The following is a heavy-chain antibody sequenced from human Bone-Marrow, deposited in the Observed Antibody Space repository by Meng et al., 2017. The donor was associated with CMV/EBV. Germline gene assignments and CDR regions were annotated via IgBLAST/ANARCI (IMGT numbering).Heavy chain of an antibody. CDR1: GFTFSSYW. CDR3: ARDPFIKAFDL. J-gene: IGHJ3*01. Sequence: GESLKISCETSGFTFSSYWMSWVRQAPGKGLEWVANIKQDGSEKYYVDSVKGRFTISRDNAKNSLYLQMHSLRVEDTAVYYCARDPFIKAFDLWGQGTMVTVSS. CDR2: IKQDGSEK. V-gene: IGHV3-7*01.